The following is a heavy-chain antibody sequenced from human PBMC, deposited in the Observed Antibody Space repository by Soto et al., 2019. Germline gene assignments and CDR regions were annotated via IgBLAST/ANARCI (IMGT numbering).Heavy chain of an antibody. Sequence: GGSLRLSCAASGFTFSSYAMSWVRQAPGKGLEWVSAISGSGGSTYYADSMKGRFTISRDNSKNTLYLQMNSLRAEDTAVYYCAKDQGIFLDGFNWFDPWGQGTLVTVSS. CDR1: GFTFSSYA. D-gene: IGHD2-15*01. CDR2: ISGSGGST. J-gene: IGHJ5*02. V-gene: IGHV3-23*01. CDR3: AKDQGIFLDGFNWFDP.